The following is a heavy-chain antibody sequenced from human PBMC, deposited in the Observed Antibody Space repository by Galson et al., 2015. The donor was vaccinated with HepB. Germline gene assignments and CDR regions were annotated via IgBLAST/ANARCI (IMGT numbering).Heavy chain of an antibody. CDR3: AKGRASGY. V-gene: IGHV3-30*18. Sequence: SLRLSCAASGFTFSSYGMHWVRQAPGKGLEWVAVISYDGSNKYYADSVKGRFTISRDNSKNTLYLQMNSLRAEDTAVYYCAKGRASGYWGQGTLVTVSS. CDR1: GFTFSSYG. D-gene: IGHD1-26*01. CDR2: ISYDGSNK. J-gene: IGHJ4*02.